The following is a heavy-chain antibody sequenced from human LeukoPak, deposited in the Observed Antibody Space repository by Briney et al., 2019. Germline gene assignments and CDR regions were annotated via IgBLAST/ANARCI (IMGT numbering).Heavy chain of an antibody. Sequence: GASVKVSCKASGGTFSSYAISWVRQAPGQGLEWMGGIIPIFGTANYAQKFQGRVTITADESTSTAYMELSSLRSEDTAVYYCAKGAAVGTYNWFDPWGQGTLVTVSS. D-gene: IGHD6-13*01. CDR1: GGTFSSYA. J-gene: IGHJ5*02. V-gene: IGHV1-69*13. CDR2: IIPIFGTA. CDR3: AKGAAVGTYNWFDP.